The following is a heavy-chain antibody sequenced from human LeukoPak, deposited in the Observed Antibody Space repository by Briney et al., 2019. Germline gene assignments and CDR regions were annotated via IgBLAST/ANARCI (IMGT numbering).Heavy chain of an antibody. CDR3: ARDLRREYSSSSSIFDY. J-gene: IGHJ4*02. V-gene: IGHV3-33*01. D-gene: IGHD6-13*01. Sequence: GGSLRLSCAASGFTFSSYGMHWVRQAPGKGLEWVAVIWYDGSNKYYADSVKGRFTISRDNSKNTLYLQMNSLRAEDTAAYHCARDLRREYSSSSSIFDYWGQGTLVTVSS. CDR2: IWYDGSNK. CDR1: GFTFSSYG.